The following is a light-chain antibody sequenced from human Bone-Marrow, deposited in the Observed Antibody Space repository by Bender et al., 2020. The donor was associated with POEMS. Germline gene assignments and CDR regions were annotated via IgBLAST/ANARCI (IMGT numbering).Light chain of an antibody. CDR1: GSNIGGYP. CDR3: VAWDASLNGWV. Sequence: QSVLTQPPSVSGTPGQRVTISCSGSGSNIGGYPVNWYQQLPGTAPRLLIYTNNGRPSGVPDRFSGPKSGTSAPLAITGLQSDDEAIYFCVAWDASLNGWVFGGGTKLTVL. V-gene: IGLV1-44*01. J-gene: IGLJ3*02. CDR2: TNN.